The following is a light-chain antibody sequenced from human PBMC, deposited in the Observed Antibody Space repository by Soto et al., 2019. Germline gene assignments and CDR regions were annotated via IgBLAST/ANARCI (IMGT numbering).Light chain of an antibody. V-gene: IGLV4-69*01. Sequence: QAVVTQSPSASASLGASVKLTCTLSSGHSTYTIAWHQQQPEKGPRYLMNINSDGSHTKGDGIPDRFSGSSSGAERYLTISSLQSEDEADYYGQTWGTGYAVFGGGTQLTVL. J-gene: IGLJ7*01. CDR1: SGHSTYT. CDR2: INSDGSH. CDR3: QTWGTGYAV.